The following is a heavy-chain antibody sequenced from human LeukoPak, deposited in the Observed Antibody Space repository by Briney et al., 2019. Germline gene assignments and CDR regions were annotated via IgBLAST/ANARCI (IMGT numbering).Heavy chain of an antibody. CDR2: IRYDGSNK. Sequence: GWSLRLSCAASGFTFSSYGMHWLRQAPGKGLEGVAFIRYDGSNKYYADSVKRRFTISRDNSKNTLYLQMHSLRAEDTAVYYCAKSGHDFGGWFDPWGQGTLVTVSS. CDR1: GFTFSSYG. D-gene: IGHD3-3*01. V-gene: IGHV3-30*02. CDR3: AKSGHDFGGWFDP. J-gene: IGHJ5*02.